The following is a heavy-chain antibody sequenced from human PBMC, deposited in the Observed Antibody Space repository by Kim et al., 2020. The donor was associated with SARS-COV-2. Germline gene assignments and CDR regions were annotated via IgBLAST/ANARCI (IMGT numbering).Heavy chain of an antibody. V-gene: IGHV3-23*01. CDR1: GFTFSSFA. CDR3: AEVLLWFGDLLYGAFDI. J-gene: IGHJ3*02. D-gene: IGHD3-10*01. CDR2: ISGSGGST. Sequence: GESLKISCAASGFTFSSFAMSWVRQAPGKGLEWVSAISGSGGSTYYADSVKGRFTISRDNSKNTQYLQMNSLRAEDTAEYYCAEVLLWFGDLLYGAFDIWGQGTTVTVSS.